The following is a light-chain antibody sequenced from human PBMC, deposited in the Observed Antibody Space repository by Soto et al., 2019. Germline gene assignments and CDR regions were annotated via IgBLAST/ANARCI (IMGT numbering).Light chain of an antibody. J-gene: IGKJ4*01. V-gene: IGKV1-27*01. CDR1: QGISNY. Sequence: DIQMTQSPSSLSASVGDRVTITCRASQGISNYLAWYQQKPGKVPKLLIYAASTLQSGVPSRFSGSGSGTDFSLTICSLQPDDVATYYCQKYNSALTFGGGTKVEIK. CDR3: QKYNSALT. CDR2: AAS.